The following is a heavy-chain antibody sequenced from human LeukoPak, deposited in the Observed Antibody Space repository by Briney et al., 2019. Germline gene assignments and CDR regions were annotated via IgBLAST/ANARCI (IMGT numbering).Heavy chain of an antibody. Sequence: SETLSLTCTVSGYSISSGYYWGWVRRPPGKGLEWIGNIYHSGDSAYYNPSLKSRVTISVDTSKNQFSLKLNSVTATDTATYYCVRQERQSNWFDPWGQGTLVIVSS. CDR2: IYHSGDSA. J-gene: IGHJ5*02. CDR1: GYSISSGYY. CDR3: VRQERQSNWFDP. V-gene: IGHV4-38-2*02.